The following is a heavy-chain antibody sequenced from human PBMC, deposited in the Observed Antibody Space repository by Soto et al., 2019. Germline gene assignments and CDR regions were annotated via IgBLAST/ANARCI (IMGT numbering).Heavy chain of an antibody. CDR1: DYIFLAYG. CDR2: IGPKFGRT. CDR3: ARDDCNGGSCDGGHYLDL. J-gene: IGHJ2*01. Sequence: QVQLVQSGPEVKKAGASVKVSCTAPTDYIFLAYGFDWVRQAPGQGLEWMGWIGPKFGRTNYARTLQDRFTMTTDVSTNSVSMELRDLRSDDTAVYYCARDDCNGGSCDGGHYLDLWGRGTPISVSS. D-gene: IGHD2-15*01. V-gene: IGHV1-18*01.